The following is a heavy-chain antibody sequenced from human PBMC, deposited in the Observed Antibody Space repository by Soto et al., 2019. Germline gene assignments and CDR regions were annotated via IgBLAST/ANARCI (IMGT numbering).Heavy chain of an antibody. V-gene: IGHV1-2*04. CDR1: GYTFTGYY. Sequence: ASVKVSCKASGYTFTGYYMHWVRQAPGQGLEWMGWINPNSGGTNYAQKFQGWVTMTRDTSISTAYMELSRLRSDDTAVYYCAREGDYDDSSGYYYWGQGTLVTVSS. CDR2: INPNSGGT. CDR3: AREGDYDDSSGYYY. D-gene: IGHD3-22*01. J-gene: IGHJ4*02.